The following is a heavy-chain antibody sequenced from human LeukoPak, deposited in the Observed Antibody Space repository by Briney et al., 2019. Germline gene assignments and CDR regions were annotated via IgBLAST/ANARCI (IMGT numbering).Heavy chain of an antibody. J-gene: IGHJ4*02. CDR1: GYTFTSYA. Sequence: ASVKVSCKASGYTFTSYAMHWVRQAPGQRLEWMGWINAGNGNTKYSQKFQGRVTITRDTSASTAYMELSSLRSEDTAVYYCARWGYSYGYFDYWGQGTLVTVSS. CDR2: INAGNGNT. CDR3: ARWGYSYGYFDY. V-gene: IGHV1-3*01. D-gene: IGHD5-18*01.